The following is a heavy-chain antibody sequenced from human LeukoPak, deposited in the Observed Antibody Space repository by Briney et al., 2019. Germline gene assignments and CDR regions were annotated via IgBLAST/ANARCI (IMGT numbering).Heavy chain of an antibody. Sequence: KPSETLSLTCTVSGGSISSSSYYWGWIRQPPGKGLEWIGSIYYSGSTYYNPSLKSRVTISVDTSKNQFSLKLSSVTAADTAVYYCAREELYQQLTNWGQGTLVTVSS. CDR2: IYYSGST. CDR1: GGSISSSSYY. D-gene: IGHD6-13*01. V-gene: IGHV4-39*07. CDR3: AREELYQQLTN. J-gene: IGHJ4*02.